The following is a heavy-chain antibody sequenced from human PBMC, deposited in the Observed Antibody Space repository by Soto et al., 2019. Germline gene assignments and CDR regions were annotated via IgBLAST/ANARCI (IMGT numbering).Heavy chain of an antibody. J-gene: IGHJ5*02. Sequence: TGGSLKLSCAASGFTFSDYYMSWIRQAPGKGLERVSYISSSGSTIYYADFVKGRFTISRDNAKNSLYLQMNSLRAEDTAVYYCARVLRWYGESEWFDPWGQGTLVTVSS. V-gene: IGHV3-11*01. D-gene: IGHD4-17*01. CDR2: ISSSGSTI. CDR1: GFTFSDYY. CDR3: ARVLRWYGESEWFDP.